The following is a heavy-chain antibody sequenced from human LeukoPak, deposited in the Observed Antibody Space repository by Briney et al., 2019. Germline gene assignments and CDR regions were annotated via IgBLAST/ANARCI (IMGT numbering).Heavy chain of an antibody. Sequence: GGSLRLSCAASGFPFSSYSMNWVRQAPGKGLQWVSSISRSGDYISYGVSVTGRFTISRDNAKKSLYLQMNILRAEDTAVYYCAKDRSSGWYFTSYYYMDVWGKGTTVTISS. D-gene: IGHD6-19*01. CDR1: GFPFSSYS. J-gene: IGHJ6*03. CDR2: ISRSGDYI. V-gene: IGHV3-21*01. CDR3: AKDRSSGWYFTSYYYMDV.